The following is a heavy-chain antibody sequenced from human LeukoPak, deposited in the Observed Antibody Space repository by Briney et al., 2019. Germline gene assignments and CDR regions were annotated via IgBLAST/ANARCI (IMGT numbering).Heavy chain of an antibody. D-gene: IGHD1-26*01. CDR1: GFTFSSYA. CDR2: ISYDGSNE. Sequence: GRSLRLSCAASGFTFSSYAMHWVRQAPGKGLEWVAVISYDGSNEYYADSVKGRFTISRDNSKNTLYLQMNSLRAEDTAVYYCARPNSGSYVRGAFDIWGQGTMVTVSS. V-gene: IGHV3-30*04. CDR3: ARPNSGSYVRGAFDI. J-gene: IGHJ3*02.